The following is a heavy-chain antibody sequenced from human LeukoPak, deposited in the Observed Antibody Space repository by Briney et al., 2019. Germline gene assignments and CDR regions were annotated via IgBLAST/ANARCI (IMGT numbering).Heavy chain of an antibody. J-gene: IGHJ4*02. D-gene: IGHD6-19*01. CDR1: GFIFNNYA. Sequence: GGSLRLSCAGSGFIFNNYAMHWVRQPPGKGLEWVSGISWNSGSIDYADSVKGRFTITRDNAKNSLYLQMNSLRVEDTAFYYCAKDNRRHYTSGPNPDSLHWGQGALVTVSS. CDR2: ISWNSGSI. V-gene: IGHV3-9*01. CDR3: AKDNRRHYTSGPNPDSLH.